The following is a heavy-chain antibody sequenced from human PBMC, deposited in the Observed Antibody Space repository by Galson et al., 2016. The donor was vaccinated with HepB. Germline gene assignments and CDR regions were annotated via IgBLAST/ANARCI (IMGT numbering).Heavy chain of an antibody. CDR2: ISYDGLNK. CDR3: AKEDYYYGSGSFPPGDY. CDR1: GFTFSNYG. V-gene: IGHV3-30*18. J-gene: IGHJ4*02. Sequence: SLRLSCAASGFTFSNYGMHWVRQAPGKGLEWVAIISYDGLNKYYADSVKGRFTISRDNSKNTLYLQMSSLRAEDTAIYYCAKEDYYYGSGSFPPGDYWGQGTLVTVSS. D-gene: IGHD3-10*01.